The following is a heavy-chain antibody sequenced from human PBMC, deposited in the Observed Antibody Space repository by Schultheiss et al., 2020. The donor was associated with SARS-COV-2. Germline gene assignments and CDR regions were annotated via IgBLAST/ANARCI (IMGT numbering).Heavy chain of an antibody. D-gene: IGHD6-13*01. J-gene: IGHJ4*02. CDR2: IRSGGST. Sequence: GGSLRLSCAASGLTVSSNHMSWVRQAPGKGPEWVSLIRSGGSTDYADSVKGRFTVSRDNAKNSLYLQMNSLRAEDTAVYYCARDSGSSSWYYFDYWGQGSLVTVSS. CDR1: GLTVSSNH. CDR3: ARDSGSSSWYYFDY. V-gene: IGHV3-53*01.